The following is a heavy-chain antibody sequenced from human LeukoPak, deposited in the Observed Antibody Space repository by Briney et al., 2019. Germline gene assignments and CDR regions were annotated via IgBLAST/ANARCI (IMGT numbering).Heavy chain of an antibody. V-gene: IGHV3-23*01. D-gene: IGHD3-22*01. CDR3: AKTGDYFDSTDYYRPDAFDI. CDR2: ISGSGSMT. Sequence: GGSLRLSCAASAFTFSNYWMSWVRQAPGKGLEWVSAISGSGSMTYYADSVKGRFTISRDKSNNTLYLQMNSLRAEDTALYYCAKTGDYFDSTDYYRPDAFDIWGQGTMVTVSS. CDR1: AFTFSNYW. J-gene: IGHJ3*02.